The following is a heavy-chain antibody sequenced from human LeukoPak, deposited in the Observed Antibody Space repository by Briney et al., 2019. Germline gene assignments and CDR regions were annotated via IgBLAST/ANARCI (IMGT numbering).Heavy chain of an antibody. D-gene: IGHD3-22*01. CDR2: ISGSGGST. V-gene: IGHV3-23*01. CDR3: AKDSSYYYGSTCYIDY. CDR1: RFIFSSYA. Sequence: GGSLRLSCAASRFIFSSYAMNWVRQAPGKGLEWVSSISGSGGSTYYADSVKGRFTFSRDNSKNTLYLQMNSLRAEDTAVYYCAKDSSYYYGSTCYIDYWGQGALVTVSS. J-gene: IGHJ4*02.